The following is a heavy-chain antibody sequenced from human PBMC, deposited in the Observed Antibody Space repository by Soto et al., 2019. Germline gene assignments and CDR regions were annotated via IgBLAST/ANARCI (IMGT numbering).Heavy chain of an antibody. CDR1: GGSFSGYY. J-gene: IGHJ4*02. CDR3: ARVLDYGDSRSFAY. V-gene: IGHV4-34*01. D-gene: IGHD4-17*01. Sequence: QVQLQQWGAGLLKPSETLSLTCAVYGGSFSGYYWSWIRQPPGKGLEWIGEINHSGSTNYNPSLKSRVTISVDTSKNQFSLKLSSVTAADTAVYYCARVLDYGDSRSFAYWGQGTLVTVSS. CDR2: INHSGST.